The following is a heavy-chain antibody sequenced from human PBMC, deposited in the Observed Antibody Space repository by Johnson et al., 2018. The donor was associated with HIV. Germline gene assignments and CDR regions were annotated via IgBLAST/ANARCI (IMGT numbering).Heavy chain of an antibody. V-gene: IGHV3-33*03. J-gene: IGHJ3*01. CDR1: GFTFSSYA. Sequence: QVQLVECGGGVVQPGWSLRLSCAVSGFTFSSYAMHWVRQAPGKGLEWVAVISFDVNLKKYADSVKGRFSISRDTSKNTLYLQMTSLRQDDTAVYSCYGTDHFGAGSESKGTFDAWGQGTMVTVAA. D-gene: IGHD3-10*01. CDR3: YGTDHFGAGSESKGTFDA. CDR2: ISFDVNLK.